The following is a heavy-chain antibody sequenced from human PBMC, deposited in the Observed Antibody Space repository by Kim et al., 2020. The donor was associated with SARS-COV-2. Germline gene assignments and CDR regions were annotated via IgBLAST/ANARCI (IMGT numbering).Heavy chain of an antibody. CDR3: ARAYGGNYLDV. CDR2: ISYDGSNK. V-gene: IGHV3-30*14. Sequence: GGSLRLSCAASGFTFSSYAMHWVRQAPGKGLEWVAVISYDGSNKYYADSVKGRFTISRDNSKNTLYLQMNSLRAEDTAVYYCARAYGGNYLDVWGQGTTVTVSS. D-gene: IGHD3-22*01. J-gene: IGHJ6*02. CDR1: GFTFSSYA.